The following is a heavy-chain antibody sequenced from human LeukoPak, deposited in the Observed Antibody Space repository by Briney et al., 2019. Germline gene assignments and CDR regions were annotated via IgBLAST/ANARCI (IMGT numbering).Heavy chain of an antibody. CDR2: IIPTLGIA. J-gene: IGHJ5*02. V-gene: IGHV1-69*04. CDR3: AGLRIAAAGTVYWFDP. Sequence: GASVKVSCKASGGTFSSYAISWVRQAPGQGLEWMGRIIPTLGIANYAQKFQGRVTITADKSTSTAYMGLSSLRSEDTAVYYCAGLRIAAAGTVYWFDPWGQGTLVTVSS. D-gene: IGHD6-13*01. CDR1: GGTFSSYA.